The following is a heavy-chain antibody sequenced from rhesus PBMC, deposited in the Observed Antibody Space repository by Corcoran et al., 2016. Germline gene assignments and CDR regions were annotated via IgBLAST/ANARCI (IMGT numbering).Heavy chain of an antibody. Sequence: QVQRQESGPGLVKPSETLSLTCTVSGGAISGYYWSWIRQPPGKGLEWIGNIYGNSRGHNYSPPLKSRFTISKDTSKNQFSLKLSSVTAAATAVYYCARGGLLDYWGQGVLVTVSS. CDR2: IYGNSRGH. CDR1: GGAISGYY. V-gene: IGHV4-81*01. CDR3: ARGGLLDY. J-gene: IGHJ4*01. D-gene: IGHD3-3*01.